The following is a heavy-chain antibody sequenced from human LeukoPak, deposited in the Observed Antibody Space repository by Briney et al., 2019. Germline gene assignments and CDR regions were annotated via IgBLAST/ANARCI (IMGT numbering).Heavy chain of an antibody. J-gene: IGHJ6*02. CDR2: INPSGGST. CDR1: GYTFTSYY. V-gene: IGHV1-46*01. CDR3: ASTGFRGDYGSKSYYGMDV. D-gene: IGHD4-17*01. Sequence: ASVKVSCKASGYTFTSYYMHWVRQAPGQGLEWMGIINPSGGSTSYAQKFQGRVTMTRDTSTSTVYMELSSLRSEDTAVYYCASTGFRGDYGSKSYYGMDVWGQGTTVTVSS.